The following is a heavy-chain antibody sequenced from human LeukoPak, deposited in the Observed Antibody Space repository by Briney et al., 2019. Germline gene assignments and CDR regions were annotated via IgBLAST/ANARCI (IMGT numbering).Heavy chain of an antibody. D-gene: IGHD1-26*01. Sequence: VASVKVSCKASGDTFTGYYMHWVRQAPGQGLEWMGWINPDSGGAEYAQKFQSRVTMTRDTSITTAYMELSRLRSDDTAVYYCAREGWYTGNPLRGNWFDPWGQGTLVTVSS. CDR1: GDTFTGYY. V-gene: IGHV1-2*02. J-gene: IGHJ5*02. CDR3: AREGWYTGNPLRGNWFDP. CDR2: INPDSGGA.